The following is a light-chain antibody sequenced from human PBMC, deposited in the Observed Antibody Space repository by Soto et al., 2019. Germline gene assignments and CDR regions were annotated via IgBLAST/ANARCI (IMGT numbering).Light chain of an antibody. CDR2: GAS. CDR3: QHYGSSPPWT. V-gene: IGKV3-20*01. CDR1: QSVSSDY. Sequence: EIVLTQSPDTLSLSPGERATLSCRASQSVSSDYLAWYQQKPGQAPRLLIYGASTRATGIPDRFSGSVSGTDFSLTISRLEPEDFAVFYCQHYGSSPPWTFGQGTKVEIK. J-gene: IGKJ1*01.